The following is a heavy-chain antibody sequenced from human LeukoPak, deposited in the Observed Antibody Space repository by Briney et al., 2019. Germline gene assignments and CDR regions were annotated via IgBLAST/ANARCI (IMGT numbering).Heavy chain of an antibody. CDR3: ARDDYGDYVLSDAFDI. D-gene: IGHD4-17*01. CDR1: GYTFTGYY. V-gene: IGHV1-2*02. J-gene: IGHJ3*02. Sequence: ASVKVSCKASGYTFTGYYMHWVRQAPGQGFEWMGWINPNSGGTNYAQKFQGRVTMTRDTSISTAYMELSRLRSDDTAVYYCARDDYGDYVLSDAFDIWGQGTMVTVSS. CDR2: INPNSGGT.